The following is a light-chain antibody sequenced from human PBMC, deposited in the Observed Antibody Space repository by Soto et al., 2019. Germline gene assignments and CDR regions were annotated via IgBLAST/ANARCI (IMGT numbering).Light chain of an antibody. CDR3: SSYTTSSSRA. J-gene: IGLJ1*01. Sequence: QSVLTPPDSVSGSPGHQITISCTGTSTDVGNYNYVSWYQHHPGKTPKLMIYEVSNRPSRVSNRFSGSKSGNPASLTISGLQAEDEADYYCSSYTTSSSRAFRTASNVTVL. CDR1: STDVGNYNY. V-gene: IGLV2-14*01. CDR2: EVS.